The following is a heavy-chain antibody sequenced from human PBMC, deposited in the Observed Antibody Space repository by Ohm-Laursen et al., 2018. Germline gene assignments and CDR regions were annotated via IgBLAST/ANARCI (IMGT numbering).Heavy chain of an antibody. J-gene: IGHJ3*02. CDR2: IKQDGSET. CDR3: AKDVWRVERPRAFDI. CDR1: GFTFSVYW. D-gene: IGHD1-1*01. Sequence: SLRLSCSASGFTFSVYWMTWVRQAPGKGLEWVANIKQDGSETYYVDSVKGRFTISRDNAKNSLYLQMNSLRGEDTAFYYCAKDVWRVERPRAFDIWGQGTMVTVSS. V-gene: IGHV3-7*03.